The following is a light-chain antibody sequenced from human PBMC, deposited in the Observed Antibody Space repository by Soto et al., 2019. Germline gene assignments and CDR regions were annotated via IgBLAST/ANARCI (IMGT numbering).Light chain of an antibody. V-gene: IGKV3-20*01. CDR1: QSVSSSY. J-gene: IGKJ5*01. Sequence: EIVLTQSPGTLSLSPGERATLSCRASQSVSSSYLAWYQQKPGQATRLLIYGASSRATCIPDRFSGSGSGTDFTLTISRLEPEDFAVYYCQQYGSSPPVTFGQGTRLEIK. CDR2: GAS. CDR3: QQYGSSPPVT.